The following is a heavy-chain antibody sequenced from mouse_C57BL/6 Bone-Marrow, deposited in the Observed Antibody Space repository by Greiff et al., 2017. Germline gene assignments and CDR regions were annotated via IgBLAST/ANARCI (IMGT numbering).Heavy chain of an antibody. CDR3: TLRLLHVMEY. CDR1: GFTFSDAW. Sequence: EVQRVESGGGLVQPGGSMKLSCAASGFTFSDAWMYWVRQSPEKGLQWVAEIRNKANNHATYYAESVEGRFTISRDDSKSSVYLGMNSLRAEDAGIYYCTLRLLHVMEYWGQGTSVTGSS. J-gene: IGHJ4*01. D-gene: IGHD2-3*01. V-gene: IGHV6-6*01. CDR2: IRNKANNHAT.